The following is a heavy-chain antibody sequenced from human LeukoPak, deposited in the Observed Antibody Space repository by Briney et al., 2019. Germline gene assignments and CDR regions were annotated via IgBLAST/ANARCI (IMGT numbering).Heavy chain of an antibody. Sequence: SETLSLTCAVYGGSFSGYYWSWIRQPAGKGLEWIGRIYTSGSTNYNPSLKSRVTMSVDTSKNQFSLKLSSVTAADTAVYYCARVSSGWTDFDYWGQGTLVTVSS. V-gene: IGHV4-59*10. J-gene: IGHJ4*02. CDR2: IYTSGST. CDR1: GGSFSGYY. CDR3: ARVSSGWTDFDY. D-gene: IGHD6-19*01.